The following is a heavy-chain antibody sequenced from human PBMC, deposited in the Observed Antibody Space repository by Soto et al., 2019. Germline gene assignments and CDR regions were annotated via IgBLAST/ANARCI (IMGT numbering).Heavy chain of an antibody. D-gene: IGHD5-12*01. V-gene: IGHV3-21*01. CDR3: ALSGYDYGYFDY. Sequence: EVQLVESGGGLVKPGGSLRLSCAASGFTFSSYSMNWVRQAPGKGLEWVSSISSSSSYIYYADSVKGRFTISRDNAENSLYLQMNSLRAEDTAVYYGALSGYDYGYFDYWGQGTLVTVSS. J-gene: IGHJ4*02. CDR1: GFTFSSYS. CDR2: ISSSSSYI.